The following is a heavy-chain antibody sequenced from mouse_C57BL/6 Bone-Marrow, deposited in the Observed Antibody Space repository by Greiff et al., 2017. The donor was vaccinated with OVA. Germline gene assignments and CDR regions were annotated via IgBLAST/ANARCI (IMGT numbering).Heavy chain of an antibody. V-gene: IGHV1-69*01. CDR1: GYTFTSYW. CDR3: ASGRPTVVAPFDY. Sequence: VQLQQPGAELVMPGASVKLSCKASGYTFTSYWMHWVKQRPGKGLEWIGEIDPSDSNTTSNQKFKGKSTLTVDKSPSPAYMQLSSLTSDDSAVYYCASGRPTVVAPFDYWGQGTTLTVSS. CDR2: IDPSDSNT. J-gene: IGHJ2*01. D-gene: IGHD1-1*01.